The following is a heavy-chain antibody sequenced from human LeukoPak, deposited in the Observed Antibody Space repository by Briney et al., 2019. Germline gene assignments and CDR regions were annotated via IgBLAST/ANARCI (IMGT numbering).Heavy chain of an antibody. CDR3: AKSGDYYDSSGYYYGY. CDR2: ISGSGGST. J-gene: IGHJ4*02. Sequence: PGGSLRLSCAASGSTFSSYAMSWVRQAPGKGLEWVSAISGSGGSTYYADSVKGRFTISRDNSKNTLYLQMNSLRAEDTAVYYCAKSGDYYDSSGYYYGYWGQGTLVTVSS. D-gene: IGHD3-22*01. V-gene: IGHV3-23*01. CDR1: GSTFSSYA.